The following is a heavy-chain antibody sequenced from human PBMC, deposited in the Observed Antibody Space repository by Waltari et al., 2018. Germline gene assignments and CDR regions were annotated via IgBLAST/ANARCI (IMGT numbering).Heavy chain of an antibody. D-gene: IGHD7-27*01. Sequence: EVQLLESGGGLVQPGGSLRLPWVASGLTFSTYVMNWVRQAPGKGLEWVSSISDGSGIINYADSVKGRFTISRDNSKNTLYLQMNSLRAEDTAVYYCARGSGVDSWGQGTLVTISS. CDR3: ARGSGVDS. CDR1: GLTFSTYV. CDR2: ISDGSGII. J-gene: IGHJ4*02. V-gene: IGHV3-23*01.